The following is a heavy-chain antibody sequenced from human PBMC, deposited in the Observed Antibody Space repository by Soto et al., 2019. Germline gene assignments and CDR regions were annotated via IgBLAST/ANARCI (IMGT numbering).Heavy chain of an antibody. CDR3: TRVRDSNDY. CDR1: GFTFSSYE. V-gene: IGHV3-48*03. CDR2: IRSSGRSI. D-gene: IGHD3-22*01. Sequence: GGSLRLSCVVSGFTFSSYEMNWVRQAPGKGLEWVSNIRSSGRSINYADSVKGRFTISRDNAKNSLYLQMNSLRAEDTAVYYCTRVRDSNDYWGQGTLVTVSS. J-gene: IGHJ4*02.